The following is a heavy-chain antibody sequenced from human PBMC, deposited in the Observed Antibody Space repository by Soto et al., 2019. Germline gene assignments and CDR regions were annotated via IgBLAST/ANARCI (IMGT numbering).Heavy chain of an antibody. CDR3: ARERLRHSFDP. V-gene: IGHV3-33*01. CDR2: VWSDGNNK. CDR1: GFTFNNYA. Sequence: QVQLVESGGGVVQPGRSLRLFCAASGFTFNNYAMHWVRQPPGQGLEWMAVVWSDGNNKYYADSVKGRFTISRDNSKNTLYLQMNSLRVEDTAVYYCARERLRHSFDPWGQGTPVAVS. J-gene: IGHJ5*02. D-gene: IGHD3-9*01.